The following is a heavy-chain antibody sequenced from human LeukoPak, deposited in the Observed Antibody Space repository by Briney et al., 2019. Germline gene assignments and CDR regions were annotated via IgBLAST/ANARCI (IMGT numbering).Heavy chain of an antibody. CDR3: ARDTGAVGDGYPSDY. J-gene: IGHJ4*02. CDR2: ITTGGSTQ. V-gene: IGHV3-48*02. CDR1: GFTFSNYG. D-gene: IGHD5-24*01. Sequence: GESLRLSCAASGFTFSNYGMSWVRQAPGKGLEWVSYITTGGSTQYYADSVKGRFTVSRDNAKNSLFLQMNSLRDEDTAIYHCARDTGAVGDGYPSDYWGQGTLVTVSS.